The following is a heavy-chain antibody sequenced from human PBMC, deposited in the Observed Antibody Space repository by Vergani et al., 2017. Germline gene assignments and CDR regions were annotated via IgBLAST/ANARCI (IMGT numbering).Heavy chain of an antibody. J-gene: IGHJ4*02. D-gene: IGHD6-13*01. V-gene: IGHV1-24*01. CDR1: GYTLTELS. Sequence: QVQLVQSGAEVKKPGASVKVSCKVSGYTLTELSMHWVRQAPGKGLEWMGGFDPEDGETIYAQKFQGRVTMTEDTSTDTAYMELSSVTAADTAVYYCARYPARGAAAVHWGQGTLVTVSS. CDR3: ARYPARGAAAVH. CDR2: FDPEDGET.